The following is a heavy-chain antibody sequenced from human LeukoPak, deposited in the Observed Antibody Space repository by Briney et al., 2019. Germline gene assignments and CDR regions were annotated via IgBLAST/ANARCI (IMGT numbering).Heavy chain of an antibody. Sequence: SQTLSLTCTVSGGSISSGGYYWSWIRQHPGKGLEWIGYIYYSGSTYYNPSLKSRVTISVDTSKNQFSLKLSSVTAADTAVYYCARDGGGGSGSYARYLDYWGQGTLVTVSS. CDR3: ARDGGGGSGSYARYLDY. CDR1: GGSISSGGYY. CDR2: IYYSGST. V-gene: IGHV4-31*03. J-gene: IGHJ4*02. D-gene: IGHD3-10*01.